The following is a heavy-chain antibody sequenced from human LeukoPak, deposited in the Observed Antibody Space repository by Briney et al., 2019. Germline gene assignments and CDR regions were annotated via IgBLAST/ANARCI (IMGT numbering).Heavy chain of an antibody. V-gene: IGHV3-74*01. CDR2: INSDGSST. D-gene: IGHD3-16*02. J-gene: IGHJ4*02. CDR1: GSTFTNYW. CDR3: ARGSDFVWGSYRPYFDY. Sequence: GGSLRLSCAASGSTFTNYWMFWVRQAPGKGLVWVSRINSDGSSTDYADSVKGRFTISRDNGKNTLYLQMNSLRVEDTAVYYCARGSDFVWGSYRPYFDYWGQGTLVTVSS.